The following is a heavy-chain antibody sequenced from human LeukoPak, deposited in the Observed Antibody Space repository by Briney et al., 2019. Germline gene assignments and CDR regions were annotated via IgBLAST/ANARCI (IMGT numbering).Heavy chain of an antibody. CDR3: AKGIVDYYYYYMDV. D-gene: IGHD3-16*02. V-gene: IGHV3-7*01. CDR1: GFTFSSYW. Sequence: GGSLRLSRAASGFTFSSYWMSWVRQAPGKGLEWVANIKQDGSEKYYVDSVKGRFTISRDNAKNSLYLQMNSLRAEDTAVYYCAKGIVDYYYYYMDVWGKGTTVTSSS. CDR2: IKQDGSEK. J-gene: IGHJ6*03.